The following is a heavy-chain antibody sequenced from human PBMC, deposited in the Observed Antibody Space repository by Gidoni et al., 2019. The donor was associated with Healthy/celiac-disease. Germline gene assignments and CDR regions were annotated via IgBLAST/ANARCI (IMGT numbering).Heavy chain of an antibody. CDR1: GYSFTSYW. V-gene: IGHV5-51*01. CDR3: ARCNYYGSGSYYGLNFDY. J-gene: IGHJ4*02. Sequence: EVQLVQSGAEVKKPGESLKISCKGSGYSFTSYWIGWVRQMPGKGLEWMGIIYPGDSDTRYSPSFQGQVTISADKSISTAYLQWSSLKASDTAMYYCARCNYYGSGSYYGLNFDYWGQGTLVTVSS. D-gene: IGHD3-10*01. CDR2: IYPGDSDT.